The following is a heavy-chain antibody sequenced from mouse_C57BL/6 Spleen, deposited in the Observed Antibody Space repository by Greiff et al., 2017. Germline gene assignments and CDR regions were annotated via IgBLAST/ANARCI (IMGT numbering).Heavy chain of an antibody. CDR1: GYTFTDYE. CDR2: IDPGTGGT. J-gene: IGHJ3*01. Sequence: QVQLKESGAELVRPGASVTLSCKASGYTFTDYEMHWVKQTPVHGLEWIGAIDPGTGGTAYNQKFKGKAILTADKSSSTAYMELRSLTSEDSAVYYCTRNYGSSYVGFAYWGQGTLVTVSA. D-gene: IGHD1-1*01. CDR3: TRNYGSSYVGFAY. V-gene: IGHV1-15*01.